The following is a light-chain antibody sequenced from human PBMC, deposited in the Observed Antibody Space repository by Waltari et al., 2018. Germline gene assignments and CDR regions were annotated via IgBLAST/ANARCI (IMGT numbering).Light chain of an antibody. Sequence: SISSNLAWYQQKPGQAPRLLIYGASTRATGIPARFSGSGSGTEFTLTISSLQSEDFAVYYWQHYKRWPTYTFGQGTKLEIK. CDR1: SISSN. J-gene: IGKJ2*01. CDR2: GAS. CDR3: QHYKRWPTYT. V-gene: IGKV3-15*01.